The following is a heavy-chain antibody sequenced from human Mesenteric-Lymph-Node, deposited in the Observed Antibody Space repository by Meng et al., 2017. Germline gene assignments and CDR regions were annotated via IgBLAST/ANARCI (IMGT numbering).Heavy chain of an antibody. D-gene: IGHD6-19*01. CDR2: VSHGGTT. CDR3: ATLGLGWSGFDF. Sequence: QVQLQQWGAGLLKPSETLSFPCAVYCGSFSNYYWTWIRQSPGKGLEWIGEVSHGGTTNYNPSLKSRVSISVDTSSNQFSLELTSVTAADTAVYYCATLGLGWSGFDFWGQGTLVTVSS. J-gene: IGHJ4*02. V-gene: IGHV4-34*01. CDR1: CGSFSNYY.